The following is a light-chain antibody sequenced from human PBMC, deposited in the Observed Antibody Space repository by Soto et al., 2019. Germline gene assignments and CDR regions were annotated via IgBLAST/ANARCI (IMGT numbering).Light chain of an antibody. V-gene: IGKV3-20*01. Sequence: EIVLTQSPGTLSLSPGEGATLSCRASQSVSSSYIAWYQQRPGQTPSLLIYGASTRATGIPDRFSGSGSGTHFTLTISSREPDDFAVYYCQQRSRWPMTFGQGTRLEIK. CDR2: GAS. CDR3: QQRSRWPMT. J-gene: IGKJ5*01. CDR1: QSVSSSY.